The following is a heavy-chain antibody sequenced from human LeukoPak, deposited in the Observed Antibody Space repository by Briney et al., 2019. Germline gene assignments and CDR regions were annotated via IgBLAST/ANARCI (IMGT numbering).Heavy chain of an antibody. J-gene: IGHJ6*03. D-gene: IGHD3-3*01. CDR1: GGTFSSYA. Sequence: SVKVSCKASGGTFSSYAISWVRQAPGQGLEWMGGIIPIFGTANYAQKFQGGVTITADESTSTAYMELSSLRSEDTAVYYCARTIFGGLEYYYYMDVWGKGTTVTVSS. CDR2: IIPIFGTA. V-gene: IGHV1-69*13. CDR3: ARTIFGGLEYYYYMDV.